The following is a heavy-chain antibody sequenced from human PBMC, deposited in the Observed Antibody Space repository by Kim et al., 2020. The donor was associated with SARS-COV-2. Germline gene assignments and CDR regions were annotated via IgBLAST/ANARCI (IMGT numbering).Heavy chain of an antibody. Sequence: ASVKVSCKASGYTFMGHYIHWLRQAPGQGLEWMGWIIPNSGDTNYAQKFQGRVTMTRDTFSSTAYMELSSLRSDDTAVYYCARDRRYYYDLSYSGLDVWGQGTTVTVSS. CDR1: GYTFMGHY. V-gene: IGHV1-2*02. CDR3: ARDRRYYYDLSYSGLDV. D-gene: IGHD3-22*01. CDR2: IIPNSGDT. J-gene: IGHJ6*02.